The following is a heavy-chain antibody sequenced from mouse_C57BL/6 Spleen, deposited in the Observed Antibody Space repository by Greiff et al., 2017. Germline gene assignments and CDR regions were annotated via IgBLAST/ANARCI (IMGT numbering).Heavy chain of an antibody. V-gene: IGHV5-4*01. Sequence: DVQLVESGGGLVKPGGSLKLSCAASGFTFSSYAMSWVRQTPEKRLEWVATISDGGSYTYYPDNVKGRFTISRDNAKNNLYLQMSHLKSEDTAMYYCAREWGELNYCSSPYAMDYWGQGTSVTVSS. CDR2: ISDGGSYT. J-gene: IGHJ4*01. CDR3: AREWGELNYCSSPYAMDY. CDR1: GFTFSSYA. D-gene: IGHD1-1*01.